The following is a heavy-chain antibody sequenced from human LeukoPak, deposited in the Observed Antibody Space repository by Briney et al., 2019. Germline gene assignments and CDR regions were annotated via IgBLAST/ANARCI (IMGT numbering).Heavy chain of an antibody. CDR1: GFTFSSYA. Sequence: GGSLRPSCAASGFTFSSYAMSWVRQAPGKGLEWVSAISGSGGSTYYADSVKGRFTISRDNSKNTLYLQMNSLRAEDTAAYYCPIGSVYDGSGCWGQRVMVTVAS. D-gene: IGHD3-22*01. CDR2: ISGSGGST. V-gene: IGHV3-23*01. J-gene: IGHJ4*02. CDR3: PIGSVYDGSGC.